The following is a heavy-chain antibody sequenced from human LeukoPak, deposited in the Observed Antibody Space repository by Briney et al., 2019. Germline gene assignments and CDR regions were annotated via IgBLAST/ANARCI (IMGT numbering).Heavy chain of an antibody. CDR1: GASISGYY. D-gene: IGHD1-26*01. CDR3: ARASVRWELIFDY. CDR2: VYYSGST. Sequence: PSETLSLTCTVSGASISGYYWSWIRQPPGKGLEWIGFVYYSGSTNYSPSLKSRATISIDTSKNQFSLRLSSVTAADTAVYYCARASVRWELIFDYWGQGTLVTVSS. V-gene: IGHV4-59*08. J-gene: IGHJ4*02.